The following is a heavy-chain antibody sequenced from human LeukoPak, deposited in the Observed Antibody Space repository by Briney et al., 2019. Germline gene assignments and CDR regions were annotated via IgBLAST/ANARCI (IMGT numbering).Heavy chain of an antibody. V-gene: IGHV4-39*01. J-gene: IGHJ4*02. Sequence: SETLSLTCTVSGGSISSSRYYWGWIRQPPGKGLEGIGSIYYSGSTYYNPSLKSRVTISVDTSKNQFSLKLSSVTAADTAVYYCARTRYYYNSRSYGAPYYFDYWGQGTLVTVSS. D-gene: IGHD3-10*01. CDR2: IYYSGST. CDR1: GGSISSSRYY. CDR3: ARTRYYYNSRSYGAPYYFDY.